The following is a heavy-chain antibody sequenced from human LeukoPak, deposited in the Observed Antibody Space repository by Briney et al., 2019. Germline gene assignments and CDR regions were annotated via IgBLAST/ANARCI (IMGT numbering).Heavy chain of an antibody. V-gene: IGHV3-30*02. CDR1: GFTFSSYG. D-gene: IGHD3-9*01. CDR2: IWYDGSNK. J-gene: IGHJ6*03. Sequence: GGSLRLSCAASGFTFSSYGMHWVRQAPGKGLEWVAFIWYDGSNKYYGDSVKGRFTISRDNSKNTLYLQMGSLRAEDMAVYYCARDHYDILTGYYMSDYYYYYMDVWGKGTTVTISS. CDR3: ARDHYDILTGYYMSDYYYYYMDV.